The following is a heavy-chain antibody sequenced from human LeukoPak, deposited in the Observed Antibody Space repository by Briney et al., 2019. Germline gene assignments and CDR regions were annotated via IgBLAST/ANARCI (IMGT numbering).Heavy chain of an antibody. CDR3: ARDGIDFWSGYTLGYYFDY. J-gene: IGHJ4*02. CDR2: ISYDGSNK. V-gene: IGHV3-30*09. D-gene: IGHD3-3*01. CDR1: GFTFRSYA. Sequence: GRSLRLSCAASGFTFRSYAMHWVRQAPGKGLEGVAVISYDGSNKYYADSVKGRFAISRDNSKNTLYLQMNNLRTEDTAVYYCARDGIDFWSGYTLGYYFDYWGQGTLVTVSS.